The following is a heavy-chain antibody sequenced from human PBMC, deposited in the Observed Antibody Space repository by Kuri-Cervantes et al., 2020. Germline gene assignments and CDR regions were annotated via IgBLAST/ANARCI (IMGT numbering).Heavy chain of an antibody. CDR2: INPNSGGT. J-gene: IGHJ4*02. Sequence: ASVKVSCKASGYTFTGYYMHWVRQAPGQGLEWMGWINPNSGGTNYAQKLQGRVTMTTDTSTSTAYMELRSLRSDDTAVYYCARETPGYSSSPYFDYWGQGTLVTVSS. V-gene: IGHV1-2*02. D-gene: IGHD6-13*01. CDR1: GYTFTGYY. CDR3: ARETPGYSSSPYFDY.